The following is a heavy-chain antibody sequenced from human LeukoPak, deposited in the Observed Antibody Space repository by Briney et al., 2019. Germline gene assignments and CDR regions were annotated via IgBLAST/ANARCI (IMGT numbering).Heavy chain of an antibody. CDR3: ARDGEYYYDSSGSSHTNYYYYGMDV. Sequence: ASVKVSCKASGYTFTSYGIGWVRQAPGQGLEWMGWISAYNGNTNYAQKLQGRVTMTTDTSTSTAYMELRSLRSDDTAVYYCARDGEYYYDSSGSSHTNYYYYGMDVWGQGTTVTVSS. V-gene: IGHV1-18*01. CDR1: GYTFTSYG. CDR2: ISAYNGNT. D-gene: IGHD3-22*01. J-gene: IGHJ6*02.